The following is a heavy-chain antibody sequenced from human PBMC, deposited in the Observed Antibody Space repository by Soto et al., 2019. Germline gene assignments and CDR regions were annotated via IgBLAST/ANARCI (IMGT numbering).Heavy chain of an antibody. D-gene: IGHD2-15*01. CDR1: GGSISSSSYY. Sequence: SETLSLTCTVSGGSISSSSYYWGWIRQPPGKGLEWIGSIYYSGSTYYNPSLKSRVTISVDTSKNQFSLKLSSVTAADTAVYYCARQKPEDCSGGSCYIGIYYYYYMDVWGKGTTVTVSS. V-gene: IGHV4-39*01. CDR3: ARQKPEDCSGGSCYIGIYYYYYMDV. CDR2: IYYSGST. J-gene: IGHJ6*03.